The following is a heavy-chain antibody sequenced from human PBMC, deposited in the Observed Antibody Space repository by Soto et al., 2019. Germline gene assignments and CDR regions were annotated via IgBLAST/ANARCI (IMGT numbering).Heavy chain of an antibody. V-gene: IGHV5-51*01. CDR1: GYSFTSYW. Sequence: GESLKISCKGSGYSFTSYWIGWVRQMPGKGLEWMGIIYPGDSDTRYSPSFQGQVTISADKSISTAYLQWSSLKASDTAMYYCARLGDSGRRYDSSGNWFDPWGQGTLVTVSS. CDR3: ARLGDSGRRYDSSGNWFDP. D-gene: IGHD3-22*01. J-gene: IGHJ5*02. CDR2: IYPGDSDT.